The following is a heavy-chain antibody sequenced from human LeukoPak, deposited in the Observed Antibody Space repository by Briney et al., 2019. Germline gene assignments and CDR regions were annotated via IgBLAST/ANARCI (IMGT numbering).Heavy chain of an antibody. CDR1: GGSISSYY. CDR3: ARGEVGSPTLFDY. D-gene: IGHD1-26*01. J-gene: IGHJ4*02. Sequence: SETLSLTCTVSGGSISSYYWSWIRQPPGKGLEWIGYIYYSGSTNYNPSLKSRVTISVDTSKNQFSLKLSSVTAADTAVYYCARGEVGSPTLFDYWGQGTLVTVSS. V-gene: IGHV4-59*01. CDR2: IYYSGST.